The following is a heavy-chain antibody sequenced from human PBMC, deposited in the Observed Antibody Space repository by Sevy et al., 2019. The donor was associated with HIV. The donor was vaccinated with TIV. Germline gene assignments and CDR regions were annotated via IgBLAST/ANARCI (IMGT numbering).Heavy chain of an antibody. Sequence: SETLSLTCTVSGGSISSYYWSWIRQPPGKGLEWIGYIYYSGSTNYNPSLKSRVTISVDTSKNQFSLKLSSVTSADTAVYYCAGGKPFDYWGQGTLVTVSS. D-gene: IGHD2-15*01. CDR1: GGSISSYY. J-gene: IGHJ4*02. CDR2: IYYSGST. CDR3: AGGKPFDY. V-gene: IGHV4-59*12.